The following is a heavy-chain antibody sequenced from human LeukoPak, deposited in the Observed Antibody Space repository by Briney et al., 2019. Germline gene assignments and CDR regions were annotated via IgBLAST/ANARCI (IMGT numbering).Heavy chain of an antibody. Sequence: GASVKVSCKASGGTFSSYAINWVRQAPGQGLEWVGWISPYNGNTKYTQSLQGRFTMTTGTSTTTAYLEMTGLTSDDTAVYYCAREINGAFDYWGQGTVVTVSS. J-gene: IGHJ4*02. CDR3: AREINGAFDY. V-gene: IGHV1-18*01. CDR1: GGTFSSYA. CDR2: ISPYNGNT. D-gene: IGHD3-10*01.